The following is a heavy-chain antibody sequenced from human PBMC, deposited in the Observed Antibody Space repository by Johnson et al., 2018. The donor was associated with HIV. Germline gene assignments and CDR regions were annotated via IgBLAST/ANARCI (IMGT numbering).Heavy chain of an antibody. Sequence: VQLVESGGGLVQPGGSLRLSCAASGFTFSSYDMHWVRQATGKGLEWVSAIGTAGDTYYPGSVKGRFTISRENAKNSLYLQMNSLRAGDTAVYYCARANRGRNDAFDIWGQGTMATVSS. CDR2: IGTAGDT. CDR3: ARANRGRNDAFDI. D-gene: IGHD2-15*01. CDR1: GFTFSSYD. J-gene: IGHJ3*02. V-gene: IGHV3-13*01.